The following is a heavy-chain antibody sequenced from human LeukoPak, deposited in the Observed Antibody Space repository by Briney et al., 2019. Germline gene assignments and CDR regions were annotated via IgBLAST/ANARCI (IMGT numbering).Heavy chain of an antibody. CDR2: ITVSDNA. V-gene: IGHV3-23*01. J-gene: IGHJ4*02. CDR1: GHPFSRYA. D-gene: IGHD3-3*01. Sequence: GGSLRLSCAASGHPFSRYAMSRAPHAPEKGLEWVSPITVSDNAYYADSVKGRFTISRDNSKNALYLQMISLKAEDTAIYYCAKRVTSGSGYYLLGYWGQGTLVTVSS. CDR3: AKRVTSGSGYYLLGY.